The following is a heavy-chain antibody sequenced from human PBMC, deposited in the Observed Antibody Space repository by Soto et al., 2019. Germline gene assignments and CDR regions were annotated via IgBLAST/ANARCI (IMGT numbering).Heavy chain of an antibody. V-gene: IGHV1-8*01. Sequence: QVQLVQSGAEVKKPGASVKVSCKASGYTFTSYDINWVRQATGQGLVWMGWMNPNSGNTGYVQKFQGRVSMTRNTFVRRAYMELSSLRSDDTDVYYCAMEKVGANDYWGQGTLVTVSS. D-gene: IGHD1-26*01. J-gene: IGHJ4*02. CDR3: AMEKVGANDY. CDR2: MNPNSGNT. CDR1: GYTFTSYD.